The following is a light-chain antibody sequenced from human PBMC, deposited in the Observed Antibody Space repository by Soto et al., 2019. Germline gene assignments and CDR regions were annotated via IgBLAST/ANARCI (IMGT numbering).Light chain of an antibody. V-gene: IGLV2-14*01. J-gene: IGLJ1*01. Sequence: QSVLTQPASVSGSPGQSITISCTGTSSDVGGYNYVSWYQQHPGKAPKLMIYDVSNRPSGVSNRFSGSKSGNTASLTISGLQAEDEADYYCSSYTSSPYLFGTGTKVTVL. CDR3: SSYTSSPYL. CDR1: SSDVGGYNY. CDR2: DVS.